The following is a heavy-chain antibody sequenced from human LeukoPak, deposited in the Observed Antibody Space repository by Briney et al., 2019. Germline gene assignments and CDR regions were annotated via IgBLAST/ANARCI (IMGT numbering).Heavy chain of an antibody. J-gene: IGHJ6*02. V-gene: IGHV3-53*01. CDR3: ARALRMDV. Sequence: GGSLRLSCAASGFTFTTYTMNWVRQAPGKGLEWVSVIYSGGSTYYADSVKGRFTISRDNSKNTLYLQMNSLRAEDTAVYYCARALRMDVWGQGTTVTVSS. CDR2: IYSGGST. CDR1: GFTFTTYT.